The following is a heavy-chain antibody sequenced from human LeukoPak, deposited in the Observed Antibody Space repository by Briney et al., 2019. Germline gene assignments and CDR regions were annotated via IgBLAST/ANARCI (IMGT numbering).Heavy chain of an antibody. J-gene: IGHJ4*02. CDR3: ARDDGDVISSSLVDY. V-gene: IGHV3-74*01. CDR2: INSDGSST. D-gene: IGHD6-13*01. CDR1: AFTFSSYW. Sequence: GGSLRRSGVASAFTFSSYWMHWLRQAPGNGLVWVSHINSDGSSTTYAYSGKVRFTISRDNAKNTLYLQMNSLRAEDTAVYYCARDDGDVISSSLVDYWGQGTLVTVSS.